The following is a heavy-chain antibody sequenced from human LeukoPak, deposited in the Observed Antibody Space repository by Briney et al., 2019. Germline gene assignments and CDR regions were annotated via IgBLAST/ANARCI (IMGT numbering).Heavy chain of an antibody. CDR1: GYTFTSYY. Sequence: GASVKVSCKASGYTFTSYYMHWVRQAPGQGLEWMGIINPSGGSTSYAQKFQGRVTMTRDMSTSTVYMELSSLRSEDTAVYYCARGGGIAVAAMEYYFDYWGQGTLVTVSS. CDR3: ARGGGIAVAAMEYYFDY. D-gene: IGHD6-19*01. V-gene: IGHV1-46*01. J-gene: IGHJ4*02. CDR2: INPSGGST.